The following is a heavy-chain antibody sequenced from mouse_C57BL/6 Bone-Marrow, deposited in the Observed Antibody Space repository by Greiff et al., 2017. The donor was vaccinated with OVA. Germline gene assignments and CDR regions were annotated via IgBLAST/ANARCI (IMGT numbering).Heavy chain of an antibody. Sequence: VQLKQPGAELVKPGASVKLSCKASGYTFTSYWMHWVKQRPGQGLEWIGMIHPNSGSTNYNEKFKSKATLTVDKSSSTAYMQLSSLTAEDSAVYYCARRGTEDYWGQGTTLTVSS. V-gene: IGHV1-64*01. CDR1: GYTFTSYW. D-gene: IGHD2-14*01. CDR2: IHPNSGST. J-gene: IGHJ2*01. CDR3: ARRGTEDY.